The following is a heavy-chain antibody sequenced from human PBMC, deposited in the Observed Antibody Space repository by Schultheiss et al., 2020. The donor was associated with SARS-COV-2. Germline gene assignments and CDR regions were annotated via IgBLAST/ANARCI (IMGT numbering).Heavy chain of an antibody. CDR2: ISFDGNNK. Sequence: GGSLRLSCAASGFTFRNFDMHWVRQAPGKGLEWVAVISFDGNNKYYGDSVKGRFTISRDNSKNTLYLQMNSLRAEDTAVYYCARDARYGFRGRSERGMDVWGQGTTVTVSS. CDR1: GFTFRNFD. J-gene: IGHJ6*02. V-gene: IGHV3-30*03. CDR3: ARDARYGFRGRSERGMDV. D-gene: IGHD5-24*01.